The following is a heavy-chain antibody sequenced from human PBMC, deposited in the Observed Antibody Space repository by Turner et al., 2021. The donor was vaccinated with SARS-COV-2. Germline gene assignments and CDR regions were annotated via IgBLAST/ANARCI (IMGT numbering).Heavy chain of an antibody. CDR2: IHPSGST. Sequence: QVHLQQWGAGLLKPSETLSLTCAVYGGSFSGYYWTWIRQSPGKGLEWIGEIHPSGSTYYNPSLKIRVTISKDTSKSQFSLNLSSVTAADTAVYHCARGDDSRKSGLLWGQGTLVTVSS. CDR1: GGSFSGYY. CDR3: ARGDDSRKSGLL. D-gene: IGHD2-21*02. V-gene: IGHV4-34*01. J-gene: IGHJ4*02.